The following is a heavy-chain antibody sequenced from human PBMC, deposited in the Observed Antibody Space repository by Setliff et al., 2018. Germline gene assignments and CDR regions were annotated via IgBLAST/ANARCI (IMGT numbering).Heavy chain of an antibody. CDR2: INPNSGGT. V-gene: IGHV1-2*04. CDR3: ARSNYDILTRNWFDP. Sequence: ASVKVSCKDSGYTFSTYGISWVRQAPGQGLEWMGWINPNSGGTNYAQKFQGWVTMTRDTSISTAYMELSRLRSDDTAVYYCARSNYDILTRNWFDPWGQGTLVTVSS. CDR1: GYTFSTYG. J-gene: IGHJ5*02. D-gene: IGHD3-9*01.